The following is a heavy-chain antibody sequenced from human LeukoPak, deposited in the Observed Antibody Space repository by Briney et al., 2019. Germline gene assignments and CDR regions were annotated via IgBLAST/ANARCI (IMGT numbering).Heavy chain of an antibody. J-gene: IGHJ4*02. CDR3: ARDFSDVRGNIFDS. CDR2: ISGSGGST. CDR1: GFTFSSYA. D-gene: IGHD3-10*02. Sequence: GGSLRLSCAASGFTFSSYAMSWVRQAPGKGLEWVSAISGSGGSTYYADSVKGRFTISRDNAKNSVYLQMNSLRDEDTGVYYCARDFSDVRGNIFDSWGQGTLVTVSS. V-gene: IGHV3-23*01.